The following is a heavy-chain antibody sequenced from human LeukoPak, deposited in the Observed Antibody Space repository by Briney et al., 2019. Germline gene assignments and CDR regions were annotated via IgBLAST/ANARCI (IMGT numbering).Heavy chain of an antibody. V-gene: IGHV3-21*01. CDR1: GFTFSSYS. D-gene: IGHD6-19*01. CDR2: ISSSSSYI. CDR3: AKEGSAVGNYFDY. J-gene: IGHJ4*02. Sequence: GGSLRLSCAASGFTFSSYSMNWVRQAPGKGLEWVSSISSSSSYIYYADSVKGRFAISRDNAKNSLYLQMNSLRAEDTAVYYCAKEGSAVGNYFDYWGQGTLVTVSS.